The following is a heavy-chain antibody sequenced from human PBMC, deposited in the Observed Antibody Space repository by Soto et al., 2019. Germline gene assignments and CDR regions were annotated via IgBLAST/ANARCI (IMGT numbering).Heavy chain of an antibody. CDR1: GYTFTSNA. V-gene: IGHV1-3*04. CDR3: ARDGSTSGYSPLDY. Sequence: ASVKVSCKASGYTFTSNAVHWVRQAPGQRLEWLGLINTGNGNTKYSQNFQGRVTITRDTSASTAYMELSSLTFEDTAVYYSARDGSTSGYSPLDYWGQGTLVNVSS. D-gene: IGHD3-22*01. CDR2: INTGNGNT. J-gene: IGHJ4*02.